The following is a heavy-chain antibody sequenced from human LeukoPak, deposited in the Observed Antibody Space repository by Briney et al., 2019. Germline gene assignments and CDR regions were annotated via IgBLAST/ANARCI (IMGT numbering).Heavy chain of an antibody. Sequence: GGSLRLSRAASRFIFNNYAMSWVRQAPGKGLEWVSGISGSGNSTHYADAVKGRFTISRDNSKNTLYLQMNSLRAEDTAVYYCAKDFYLGWFGDSSGYFYYLGQGTLVTVS. CDR1: RFIFNNYA. J-gene: IGHJ4*02. CDR2: ISGSGNST. CDR3: AKDFYLGWFGDSSGYFYY. D-gene: IGHD3-10*01. V-gene: IGHV3-23*01.